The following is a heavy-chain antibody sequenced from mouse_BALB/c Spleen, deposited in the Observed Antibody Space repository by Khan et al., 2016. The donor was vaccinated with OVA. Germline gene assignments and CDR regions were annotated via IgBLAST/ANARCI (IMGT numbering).Heavy chain of an antibody. J-gene: IGHJ3*01. Sequence: EVELVESGGGLVQPGGSRKLSCAASVFTFSSFGMHWVRQAPEKGLEWVAYISSGGNTIYYADTVKGRFTISRDNPKNTLFLQMTSLRSEDTAMYYCARSHRSYAWFAYWGQGTLVTVSA. CDR3: ARSHRSYAWFAY. D-gene: IGHD1-1*01. CDR2: ISSGGNTI. CDR1: VFTFSSFG. V-gene: IGHV5-17*02.